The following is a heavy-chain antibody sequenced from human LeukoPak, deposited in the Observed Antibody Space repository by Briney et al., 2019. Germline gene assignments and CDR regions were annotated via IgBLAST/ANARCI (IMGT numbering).Heavy chain of an antibody. Sequence: PGGSLRLSCAASGFAFSRHGIHWVRQAPGKGLEWVAFIPYDGSNKFYRDSVKGRFTISRDNSKNTLYLQMNSLRAEDTAVYYCAKEPISLGSSSDYWGQGTLVTVSS. CDR3: AKEPISLGSSSDY. D-gene: IGHD6-6*01. V-gene: IGHV3-30*02. CDR2: IPYDGSNK. CDR1: GFAFSRHG. J-gene: IGHJ4*02.